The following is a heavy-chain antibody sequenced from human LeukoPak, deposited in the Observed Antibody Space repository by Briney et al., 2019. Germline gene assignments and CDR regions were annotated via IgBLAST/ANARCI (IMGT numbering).Heavy chain of an antibody. CDR3: ARKGLTAGLDQ. Sequence: PSETLSLTCDVSGGSISTYYWGWIRQPPGKGLEWIGYIHSSGSTNYNPSLKTRVTISLDTPKNQFSLKLSSVTAADTAVYYCARKGLTAGLDQWGQGTLVTVSS. D-gene: IGHD5-18*01. CDR1: GGSISTYY. V-gene: IGHV4-59*01. J-gene: IGHJ4*02. CDR2: IHSSGST.